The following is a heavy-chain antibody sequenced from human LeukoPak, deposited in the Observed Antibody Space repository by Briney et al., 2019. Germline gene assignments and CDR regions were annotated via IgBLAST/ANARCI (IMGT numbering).Heavy chain of an antibody. CDR2: ISWNSGSI. D-gene: IGHD2-15*01. J-gene: IGHJ6*02. CDR3: AKDGIAPYGMDV. Sequence: GRSLRLSCAASGFTFDDYAMHWVRQAPGKGLEWVSGISWNSGSIGYADSVKRRFTISRDNAKNSLYLQMNSLRAEDTALYYCAKDGIAPYGMDVWGQGTTVTVSS. V-gene: IGHV3-9*01. CDR1: GFTFDDYA.